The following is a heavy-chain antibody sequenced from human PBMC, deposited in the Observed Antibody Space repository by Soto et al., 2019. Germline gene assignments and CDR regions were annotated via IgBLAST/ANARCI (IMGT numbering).Heavy chain of an antibody. Sequence: PEGSLRLSCAASGFTFSTYWMSWVRQAPGKGLEWVANIDPDGSQKYYVDSVKGRFTISRDNAKNSLYLQMNSLRAEDTAVYYCARDMGPSGAYGYWGQGTLVTVS. CDR2: IDPDGSQK. J-gene: IGHJ4*02. V-gene: IGHV3-7*03. CDR3: ARDMGPSGAYGY. CDR1: GFTFSTYW. D-gene: IGHD1-26*01.